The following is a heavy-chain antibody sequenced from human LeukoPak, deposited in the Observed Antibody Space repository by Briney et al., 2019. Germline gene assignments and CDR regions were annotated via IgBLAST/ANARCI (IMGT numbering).Heavy chain of an antibody. Sequence: SETLSLTCAVSGGSISGGSYYWSWVRQPAGKGLEWIGRIYISGSTNYNPSLKSRVTISVDTSKNQFSLKLSSVTAADTAVYYCARDPGDVGYFDYWGQGTLVTVSS. CDR3: ARDPGDVGYFDY. D-gene: IGHD3-16*01. V-gene: IGHV4-61*02. CDR2: IYISGST. CDR1: GGSISGGSYY. J-gene: IGHJ4*02.